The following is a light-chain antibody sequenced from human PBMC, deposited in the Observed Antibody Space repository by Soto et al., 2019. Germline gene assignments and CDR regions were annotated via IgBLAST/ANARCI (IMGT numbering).Light chain of an antibody. V-gene: IGKV4-1*01. CDR1: QSVLFNSSNKNY. Sequence: DFVMTQSPDSLAVSLGERATINCTSSQSVLFNSSNKNYLAWYQHKPGQSPKLLIHWASVRDSGVPDRFSGSGSGTDFTLTITNLQAEDVAVYYCQQYYTTPLTFGQGTKVEIK. J-gene: IGKJ1*01. CDR3: QQYYTTPLT. CDR2: WAS.